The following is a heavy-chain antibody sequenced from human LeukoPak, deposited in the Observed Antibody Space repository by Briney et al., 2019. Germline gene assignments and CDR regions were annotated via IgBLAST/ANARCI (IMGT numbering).Heavy chain of an antibody. V-gene: IGHV1-69*13. CDR3: ARWSSGDYEAQYYYYYMDV. CDR2: IIPIFCTA. J-gene: IGHJ6*03. CDR1: GGTFSSYA. Sequence: SVKVSCKASGGTFSSYAISWLRQAPGQGLEWMGGIIPIFCTANYAQKFQGRVTITADESTSTAYMELSSLRSEDTAVYYCARWSSGDYEAQYYYYYMDVWGKGTTVTVSS. D-gene: IGHD2-21*02.